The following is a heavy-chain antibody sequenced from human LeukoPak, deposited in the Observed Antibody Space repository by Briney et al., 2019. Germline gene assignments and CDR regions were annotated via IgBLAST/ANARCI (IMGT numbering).Heavy chain of an antibody. D-gene: IGHD2-2*01. CDR3: ARGRKVYCRSASCPAWLDP. CDR1: GESFNDYY. J-gene: IGHJ5*02. Sequence: SETLSLTCAVSGESFNDYYRTWVRQSPGKGLEWIGEINHTGATNFKSSLKSRVTMSVDTSKKQVSLLLTSATAADTGVYFCARGRKVYCRSASCPAWLDPWGQGALVSVSS. CDR2: INHTGAT. V-gene: IGHV4-34*01.